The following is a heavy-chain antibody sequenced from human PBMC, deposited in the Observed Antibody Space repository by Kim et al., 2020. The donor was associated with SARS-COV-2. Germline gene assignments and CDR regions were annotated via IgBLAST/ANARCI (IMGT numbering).Heavy chain of an antibody. CDR2: ISYDGSNK. D-gene: IGHD3-9*01. CDR3: ARWGKLRYIDWLGHDYYG. V-gene: IGHV3-30*04. Sequence: GGSLRLSCAASGFTFSSYAMHWVRQAPGKGLEWVAVISYDGSNKYYADSVKGRFTISRDNSKNTLYLQMNSLRAEDTAVYYCARWGKLRYIDWLGHDYYG. J-gene: IGHJ6*01. CDR1: GFTFSSYA.